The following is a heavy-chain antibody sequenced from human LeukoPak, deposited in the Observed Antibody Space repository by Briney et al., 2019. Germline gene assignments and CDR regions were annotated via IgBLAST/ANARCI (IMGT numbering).Heavy chain of an antibody. Sequence: SETLSLTCTVSGDSISSSRYYWGWIRQPPGKGLEWIGSFYYRGITYYNPSLKSRVTISVDTSKNQFSLKLSSVTAADTAVFYCTRQGSLGTSGYYYWGQGTLVTVSS. J-gene: IGHJ4*02. CDR3: TRQGSLGTSGYYY. D-gene: IGHD3-22*01. V-gene: IGHV4-39*01. CDR1: GDSISSSRYY. CDR2: FYYRGIT.